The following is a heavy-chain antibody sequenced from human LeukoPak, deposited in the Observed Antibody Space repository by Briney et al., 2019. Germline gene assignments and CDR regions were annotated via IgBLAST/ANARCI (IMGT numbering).Heavy chain of an antibody. V-gene: IGHV4-34*01. CDR3: ARQWGSGWQNWFDP. CDR1: GGSFSGYY. D-gene: IGHD6-19*01. Sequence: SETLSLTCAVYGGSFSGYYWSWIRQPPGKGLEWIGEINHSGSTNYNPSLKSRVTISVDRSKNQFSLKLTSVSAADTAVYYCARQWGSGWQNWFDPWSQGTLVTVSS. J-gene: IGHJ5*02. CDR2: INHSGST.